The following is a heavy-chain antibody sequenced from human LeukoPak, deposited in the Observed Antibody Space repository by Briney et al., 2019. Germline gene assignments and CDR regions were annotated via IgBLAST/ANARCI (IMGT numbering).Heavy chain of an antibody. Sequence: GGSLRLSCAASGFTFSSYAMSWVRQAPGKGLEWVSAISGSGGSTYYADSVKGRFTISRDNAKNSLYLQMNSLRAEDTAVYYCARGPLGSGYYTDSSYWGQGTLVTVSS. D-gene: IGHD3-3*01. J-gene: IGHJ4*02. CDR3: ARGPLGSGYYTDSSY. CDR2: ISGSGGST. V-gene: IGHV3-23*01. CDR1: GFTFSSYA.